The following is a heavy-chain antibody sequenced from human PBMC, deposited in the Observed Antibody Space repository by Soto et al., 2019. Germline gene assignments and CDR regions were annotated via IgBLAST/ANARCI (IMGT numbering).Heavy chain of an antibody. CDR3: ARLRQLYQAESPYSSYRDA. D-gene: IGHD2-2*01. V-gene: IGHV1-69*02. CDR2: IIPILGIA. J-gene: IGHJ6*03. Sequence: QVQLVQSGAEVKKPGSSVKVSCKASGGTFSSYTISWVRQAPGQGLEWMGRIIPILGIANYAQKFQGRVTITPNNSTSTAYMERSSLRSEDTAGYYGARLRQLYQAESPYSSYRDAWGKGPRSPSP. CDR1: GGTFSSYT.